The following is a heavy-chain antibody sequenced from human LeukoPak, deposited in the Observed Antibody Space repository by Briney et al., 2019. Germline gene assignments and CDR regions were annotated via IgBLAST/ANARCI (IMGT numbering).Heavy chain of an antibody. CDR3: ARDPAYVWGSYRYPFDY. Sequence: VASVKVSCKASGYTFTSYGISWVRQAPGQGLEWMGWISAYNGNTNYAQKLQGRVTMTTDTSTSTAYMELRSLRSDDTAVYYCARDPAYVWGSYRYPFDYWGQGTLVTVSS. CDR1: GYTFTSYG. J-gene: IGHJ4*02. D-gene: IGHD3-16*02. CDR2: ISAYNGNT. V-gene: IGHV1-18*01.